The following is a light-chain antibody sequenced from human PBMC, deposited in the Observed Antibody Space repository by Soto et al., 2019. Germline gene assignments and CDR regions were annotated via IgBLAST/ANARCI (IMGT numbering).Light chain of an antibody. J-gene: IGKJ1*01. CDR3: LQDHNYPWT. V-gene: IGKV1-6*01. CDR1: QGIRND. Sequence: AIQMTQSPSSLSASVGDRVTITCRASQGIRNDLGWFQQKPGKAPNLLIYAASSLQSGVPSRFSGSGSGTYFSLTSSSLQPEDFATYYCLQDHNYPWTFGQGTKVEVK. CDR2: AAS.